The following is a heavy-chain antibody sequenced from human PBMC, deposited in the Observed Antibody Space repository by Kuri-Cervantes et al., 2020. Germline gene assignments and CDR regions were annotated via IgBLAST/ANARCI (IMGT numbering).Heavy chain of an antibody. J-gene: IGHJ4*02. CDR3: ARLVVATSFYFDN. Sequence: SETLSLTCTVSGGSISLYYWSWIRQPAGKGLEWIGRIYISGTTNYNPSLKSRVTISVDKSTNQFSLKLSSVTAADTAMYYCARLVVATSFYFDNWGQGTLVTVSS. CDR1: GGSISLYY. D-gene: IGHD5-12*01. V-gene: IGHV4-4*07. CDR2: IYISGTT.